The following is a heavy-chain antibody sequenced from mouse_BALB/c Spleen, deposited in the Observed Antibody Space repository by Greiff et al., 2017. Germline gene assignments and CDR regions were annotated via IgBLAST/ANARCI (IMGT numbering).Heavy chain of an antibody. J-gene: IGHJ3*01. CDR2: ISSGSSTI. CDR3: ARSYGSRGGFAY. V-gene: IGHV5-17*02. Sequence: EVKLVESGGGLVQPGGSRKLSCAASGFTFSSFGMHWVRQAPEKGLEWVAHISSGSSTIYYADTVKGRFTISRDNPKNTLFLQMTSLRSEDTAMYYCARSYGSRGGFAYWGQGTLVTVSA. D-gene: IGHD1-1*01. CDR1: GFTFSSFG.